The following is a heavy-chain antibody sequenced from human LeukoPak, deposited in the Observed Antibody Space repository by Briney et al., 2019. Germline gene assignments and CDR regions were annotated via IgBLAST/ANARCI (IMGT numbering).Heavy chain of an antibody. J-gene: IGHJ4*02. V-gene: IGHV1-2*02. Sequence: ASVKVSCKASGYTFTDYYIQWMRQAPGQGLEWMGWINPNSGGTKYAQMLQGRVTMTRDTSIGTAYMELSRLRSDDTAVYYCARLREGLYHFDYWGQGTLVSVSS. D-gene: IGHD3-16*02. CDR3: ARLREGLYHFDY. CDR1: GYTFTDYY. CDR2: INPNSGGT.